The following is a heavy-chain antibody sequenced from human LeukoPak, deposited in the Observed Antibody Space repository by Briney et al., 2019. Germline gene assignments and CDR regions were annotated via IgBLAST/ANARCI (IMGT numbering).Heavy chain of an antibody. D-gene: IGHD2-2*01. J-gene: IGHJ6*02. V-gene: IGHV4-4*02. CDR1: GGSISTNFW. Sequence: SETLSLTCAVSGGSISTNFWWSWVRQPPGKGLEWIGEINHSGSTNYNPSLKSRVTISVDTSKNQFSLKLSSVTAADTAVYYCAGGYCSSTSCYYYYGMDVWGQGTTVTVSS. CDR2: INHSGST. CDR3: AGGYCSSTSCYYYYGMDV.